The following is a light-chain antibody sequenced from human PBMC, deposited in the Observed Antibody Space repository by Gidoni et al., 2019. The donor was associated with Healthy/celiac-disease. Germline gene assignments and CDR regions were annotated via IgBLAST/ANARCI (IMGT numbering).Light chain of an antibody. CDR2: DAS. CDR1: QSVSSY. CDR3: QQRSNWIT. J-gene: IGKJ4*01. Sequence: EIVLPQSPATLSLSPGERATLSCRASQSVSSYLAWHQQKPDQAPRLLIYDASNRATGIPARFRGSGCGTDLTLTISSLEPEDFAVYYCQQRSNWITFGGGTKVEIK. V-gene: IGKV3-11*01.